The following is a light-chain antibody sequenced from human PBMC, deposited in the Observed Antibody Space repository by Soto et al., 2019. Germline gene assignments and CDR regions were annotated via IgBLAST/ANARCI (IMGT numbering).Light chain of an antibody. CDR1: SSDVGAYNF. V-gene: IGLV2-14*01. Sequence: QSVLTQPASVSGSPGQSITISCTGSSSDVGAYNFVSWYQHHPGKAPKLILYEVTTRPSGVSSRFSGSKSGNTASLTISGLQADDEANYYCSSYTGSSTFYVFGTGTKVTVL. CDR3: SSYTGSSTFYV. CDR2: EVT. J-gene: IGLJ1*01.